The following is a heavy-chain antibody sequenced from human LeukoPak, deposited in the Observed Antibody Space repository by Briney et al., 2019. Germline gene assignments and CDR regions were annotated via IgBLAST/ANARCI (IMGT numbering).Heavy chain of an antibody. D-gene: IGHD6-6*01. Sequence: GGSLRLSCAASGFTFSSYAMNWVRQAPGKGLEWVSAVSGSGDSAYYADSVKGRFTISRDNSKNTVYLQMNSLRAEDTAVYYCARDSEYSSSGDAFDIWGQGTMVTVSS. J-gene: IGHJ3*02. CDR2: VSGSGDSA. CDR1: GFTFSSYA. CDR3: ARDSEYSSSGDAFDI. V-gene: IGHV3-23*01.